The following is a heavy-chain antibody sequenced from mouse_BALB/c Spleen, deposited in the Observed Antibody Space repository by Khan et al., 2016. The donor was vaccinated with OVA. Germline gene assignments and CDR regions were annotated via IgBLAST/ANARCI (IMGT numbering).Heavy chain of an antibody. CDR1: GYTFSNYW. V-gene: IGHV1-69*02. CDR3: SREVRLHYYAMDY. Sequence: QVPLQQPGTELVRPGASVKLSCKASGYTFSNYWINWVKQRPGQGLEWIGNIYPSDSYTNYNQHFKDKATLTVDNSSNTAYMQHSSQTSEDSACNYCSREVRLHYYAMDYWGQGTSVTVSS. J-gene: IGHJ4*01. CDR2: IYPSDSYT. D-gene: IGHD2-14*01.